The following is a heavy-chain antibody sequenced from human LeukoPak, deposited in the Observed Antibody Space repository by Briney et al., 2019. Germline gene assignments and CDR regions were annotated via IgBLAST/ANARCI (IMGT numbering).Heavy chain of an antibody. CDR1: GGSISSSSYY. Sequence: SETLSLTCTVSGGSISSSSYYWGWIRQPPGKGLEWIGSIYYSGGTYYNPSLKSRVTISVDTSKNQFSLKLSSVTAADTAVYYCARHPRTASFDYWGQGTLVTVSS. CDR2: IYYSGGT. J-gene: IGHJ4*02. V-gene: IGHV4-39*01. CDR3: ARHPRTASFDY.